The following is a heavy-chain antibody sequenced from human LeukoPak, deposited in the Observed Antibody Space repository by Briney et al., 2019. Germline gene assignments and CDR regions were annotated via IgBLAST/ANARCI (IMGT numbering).Heavy chain of an antibody. CDR2: IRYDGSNK. J-gene: IGHJ3*02. V-gene: IGHV3-30*02. Sequence: PGGSLRLSCAASGFTFSSYGMYWVRQAPGKGLEWVAFIRYDGSNKYYADSVKGRFTISRDNSKNTLYLQMNSLRAEDTAVYYCAKLGDYGDYKRGAFDIWGQGTMVTVSS. CDR1: GFTFSSYG. CDR3: AKLGDYGDYKRGAFDI. D-gene: IGHD4-17*01.